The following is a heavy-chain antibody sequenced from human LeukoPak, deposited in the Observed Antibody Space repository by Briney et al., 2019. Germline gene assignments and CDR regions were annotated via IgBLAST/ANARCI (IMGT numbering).Heavy chain of an antibody. CDR2: IYYSGST. CDR3: ARDASPPISSGWSPPIYGMDV. CDR1: GVSFSGYY. J-gene: IGHJ6*02. Sequence: SETLSLTCAVYGVSFSGYYWSWIRQPPGKGLEWIGYIYYSGSTNYNPSLKSRVTISVDTSKNQFSLKLSSVTAADTAVYYCARDASPPISSGWSPPIYGMDVWGQGTTVTVSS. V-gene: IGHV4-59*01. D-gene: IGHD6-19*01.